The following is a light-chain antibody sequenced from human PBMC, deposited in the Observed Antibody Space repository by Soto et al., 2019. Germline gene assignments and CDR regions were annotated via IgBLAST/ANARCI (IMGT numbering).Light chain of an antibody. CDR3: QRYDNWPLT. J-gene: IGKJ4*01. Sequence: EIVMTQSPATLSVSPGESATLSSRASQSISGNLAWYQRKPGLSPRLLIYHTSTRATGVPARFSGSGSGTEFSLTISSLQSEDFAVYYCQRYDNWPLTFGGGTKVDIK. CDR1: QSISGN. CDR2: HTS. V-gene: IGKV3-15*01.